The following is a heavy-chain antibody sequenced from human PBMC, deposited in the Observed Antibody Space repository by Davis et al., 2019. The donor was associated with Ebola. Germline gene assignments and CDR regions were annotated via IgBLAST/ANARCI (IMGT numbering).Heavy chain of an antibody. J-gene: IGHJ4*02. CDR2: IYDSGRT. D-gene: IGHD3-16*01. V-gene: IGHV4-59*11. CDR1: GVSISRHY. Sequence: PSETLSLTCTVSGVSISRHYWSWIRQPPGKGLEWVGIIYDSGRTHYNPSLKSRVTISEDTSKNQFSLNLRSVTAADTAVYYCVRFGRGAYWGQGTLVTVSS. CDR3: VRFGRGAY.